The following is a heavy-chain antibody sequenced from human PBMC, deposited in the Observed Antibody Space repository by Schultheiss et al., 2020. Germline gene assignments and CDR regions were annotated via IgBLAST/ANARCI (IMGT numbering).Heavy chain of an antibody. CDR2: ISAYNGNT. CDR1: GYTFTSYD. CDR3: ASREDGYMSLY. V-gene: IGHV1-18*04. D-gene: IGHD5-24*01. J-gene: IGHJ4*02. Sequence: ASVKVSCKASGYTFTSYDISWVRQAPGQGLEWMGWISAYNGNTNYAQKFQGRVTITADESTSTAYMELSSLRSEDTAVYYCASREDGYMSLYWGQGTLVTVSS.